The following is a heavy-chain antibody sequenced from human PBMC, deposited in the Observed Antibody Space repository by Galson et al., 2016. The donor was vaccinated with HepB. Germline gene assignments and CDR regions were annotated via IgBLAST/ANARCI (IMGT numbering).Heavy chain of an antibody. CDR2: MYHSGMT. J-gene: IGHJ4*02. V-gene: IGHV4-39*07. D-gene: IGHD3-9*01. CDR1: SGFDSYVSYY. Sequence: SETLSLTCSVSSGFDSYVSYYWGWIRQPPGKGLEWIGSMYHSGMTYRNPSLKCRVTISVDTSKNQFSLRLKSVTAADAAVYYCARETDILTGYLDCWGQGILVAVSS. CDR3: ARETDILTGYLDC.